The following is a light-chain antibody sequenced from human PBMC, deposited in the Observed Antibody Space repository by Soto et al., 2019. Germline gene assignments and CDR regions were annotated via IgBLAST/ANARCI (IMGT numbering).Light chain of an antibody. V-gene: IGKV2-28*01. CDR2: LGS. CDR1: QSLLYNNTFNY. CDR3: MQALQSLT. J-gene: IGKJ5*01. Sequence: EIVITQYQLTLPVTPGEPASMSCRSSQSLLYNNTFNYLDWYLKKPGQSPHLLIYLGSNRASGVPDRFSGSGSGTDFSLKISRVEAEDVGTYYCMQALQSLTFGQGTLLEVK.